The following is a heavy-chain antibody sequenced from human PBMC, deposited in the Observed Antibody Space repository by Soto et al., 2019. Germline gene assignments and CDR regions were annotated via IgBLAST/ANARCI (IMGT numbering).Heavy chain of an antibody. D-gene: IGHD3-22*01. J-gene: IGHJ3*01. V-gene: IGHV3-48*03. CDR3: SRDRYYDPSGYYGHDSVEV. CDR1: GFTFRSYE. CDR2: ISSSGSTI. Sequence: GGSLRSSFAASGFTFRSYEMPWVRQAPGKVLDLVSYISSSGSTIYYADSVKGRFTISIDNDNNSLYLQMNGLRDEDTAVYYCSRDRYYDPSGYYGHDSVEVWGQGTMVTVSS.